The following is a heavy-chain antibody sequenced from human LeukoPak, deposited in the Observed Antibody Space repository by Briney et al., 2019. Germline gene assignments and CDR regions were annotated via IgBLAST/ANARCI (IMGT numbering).Heavy chain of an antibody. D-gene: IGHD2-2*01. CDR3: ARGYCSSTSCYFDS. V-gene: IGHV3-21*01. J-gene: IGHJ4*02. Sequence: PSETLSLTCTVSGGSISSGAYYWSWIRQAPGKGLEWVSSISSSSNYIYYADSVKGRFTISRDNAKNSLYVQVNSLRAEDTAVYYCARGYCSSTSCYFDSWGLGTLVTVSS. CDR1: GGSISSGAYY. CDR2: ISSSSNYI.